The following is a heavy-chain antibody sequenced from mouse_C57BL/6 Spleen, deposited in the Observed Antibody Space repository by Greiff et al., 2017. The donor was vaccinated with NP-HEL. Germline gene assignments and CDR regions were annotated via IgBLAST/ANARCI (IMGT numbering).Heavy chain of an antibody. V-gene: IGHV6-3*01. CDR3: TGGTVVYFDY. CDR2: IRLKSDNYAT. J-gene: IGHJ2*01. D-gene: IGHD1-1*01. CDR1: GFTFSNYW. Sequence: LQQSGGGLVQPGGSMKLSCVASGFTFSNYWMNWVRQSPEKGLEWVAQIRLKSDNYATHYAESVKGRFTISRDDSKSSVYLQMNNLRAEDTGIYYCTGGTVVYFDYWGQGTTLTVSS.